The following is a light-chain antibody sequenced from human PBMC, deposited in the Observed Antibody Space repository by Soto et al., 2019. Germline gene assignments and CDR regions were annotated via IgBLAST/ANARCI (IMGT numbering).Light chain of an antibody. J-gene: IGLJ3*02. CDR2: DVS. Sequence: QSALTQPRSVSGSPGQSVTFSCTGTSNDVGGYNYVSWYQQHPGKAPKLLIYDVSKRPSGVPDRFSGSKSGNTASLTISGLQAEDEADYYCGSSAGSYTSVFGGGTKLTVL. V-gene: IGLV2-11*01. CDR3: GSSAGSYTSV. CDR1: SNDVGGYNY.